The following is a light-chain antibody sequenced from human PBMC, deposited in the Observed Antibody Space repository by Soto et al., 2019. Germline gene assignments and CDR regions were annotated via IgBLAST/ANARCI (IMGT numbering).Light chain of an antibody. Sequence: QSVLTQPRSVSGSPGQSVTISCTGTSSDVGGYDLVSWYQQHAGKAPKLMIYDVTKRPSGVPHRFSGSRSGNTASLTVSGLQAEDDADYYCCSYAGTYTFYVFGTGTKLTVL. V-gene: IGLV2-11*01. CDR2: DVT. CDR3: CSYAGTYTFYV. J-gene: IGLJ1*01. CDR1: SSDVGGYDL.